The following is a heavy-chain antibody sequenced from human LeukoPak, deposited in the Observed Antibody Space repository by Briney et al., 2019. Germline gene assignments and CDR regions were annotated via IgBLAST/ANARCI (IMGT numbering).Heavy chain of an antibody. D-gene: IGHD3-22*01. J-gene: IGHJ6*03. CDR2: IYYSGST. CDR3: ARVWVLLGSRLYYYYYYYMDV. Sequence: SETLSLTCTVSGGSISSSSYYWGWIRQPPGKGLEWIGSIYYSGSTYYNPSLKSRVTISVDTSKNQFSLKLSSVTAADTAVYYCARVWVLLGSRLYYYYYYYMDVWGKGTTVTVSS. V-gene: IGHV4-39*07. CDR1: GGSISSSSYY.